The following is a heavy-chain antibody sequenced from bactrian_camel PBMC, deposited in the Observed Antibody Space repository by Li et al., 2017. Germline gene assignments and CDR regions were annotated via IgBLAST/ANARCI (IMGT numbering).Heavy chain of an antibody. D-gene: IGHD5*01. Sequence: VQLVESGGGSVQAGGSLRLSCDASQYPYSSHCLGWFRQAPGKEREGVASNDGAKNTNYAESVDGRFTISQDNARNTVCLQMDNLLLDDTAMYYCAGEIKLGWGDCPTDGPGEYIYWGHGTQVTVS. V-gene: IGHV3S53*01. CDR3: AGEIKLGWGDCPTDGPGEYIY. CDR1: QYPYSSHC. J-gene: IGHJ4*01. CDR2: NDGAKNT.